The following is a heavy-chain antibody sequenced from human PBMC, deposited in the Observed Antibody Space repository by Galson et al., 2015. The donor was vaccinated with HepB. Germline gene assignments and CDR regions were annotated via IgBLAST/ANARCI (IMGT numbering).Heavy chain of an antibody. CDR2: IKQDGSEK. J-gene: IGHJ3*02. CDR1: GFTFSSYW. V-gene: IGHV3-7*01. CDR3: ARDGPGGYYDYVWGSYRADAFDI. D-gene: IGHD3-16*02. Sequence: SLRLSCAASGFTFSSYWMSWVRQAPGKGLEWVANIKQDGSEKYYVDSVKGRFTISRDNAKNSLYLQMNSLRAEDTAVYYCARDGPGGYYDYVWGSYRADAFDIWGQGTMVTVSS.